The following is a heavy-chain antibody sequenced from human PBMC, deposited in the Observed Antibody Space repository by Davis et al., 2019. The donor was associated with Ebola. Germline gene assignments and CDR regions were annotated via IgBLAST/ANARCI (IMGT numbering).Heavy chain of an antibody. J-gene: IGHJ4*02. CDR3: ATTKALDY. CDR1: GFTFSSYA. Sequence: GESLKISCAASGFTFSSYAMSWVRQAPGKGLEWVSVIYSGGSTYYADSVKGRFTISRDNSKNTLYLQMNSLRAEDTAVYYCATTKALDYWGQGTLVTVSS. CDR2: IYSGGST. V-gene: IGHV3-23*03.